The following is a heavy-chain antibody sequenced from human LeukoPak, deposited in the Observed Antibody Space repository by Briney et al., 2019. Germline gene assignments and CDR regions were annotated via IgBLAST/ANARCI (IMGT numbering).Heavy chain of an antibody. D-gene: IGHD5-24*01. V-gene: IGHV3-48*04. CDR2: ITSSSATI. CDR3: ARDLDGLDAFDI. CDR1: GFTFNYYS. J-gene: IGHJ3*02. Sequence: GGSLRLSCAASGFTFNYYSMNWFRQAPGKGLEWISYITSSSATIYYADSVRGRFTVSRDNAKDSLYLQMNSLRAEDTAVYYCARDLDGLDAFDIWGQGTMVTVSS.